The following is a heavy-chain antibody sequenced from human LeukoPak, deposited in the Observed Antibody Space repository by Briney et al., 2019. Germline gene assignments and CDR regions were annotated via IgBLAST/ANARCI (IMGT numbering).Heavy chain of an antibody. CDR3: VIDGMAVPGTAPLDY. D-gene: IGHD6-19*01. Sequence: GGSLILSCSASGFTFSSYAMHWVRQAPGKGLEYVSAISGSGDITYYADSVKGRFTISRDNSKNTLYLQMSSLTPEDAAVYYCVIDGMAVPGTAPLDYWGQGILVTVSS. CDR2: ISGSGDIT. J-gene: IGHJ4*02. CDR1: GFTFSSYA. V-gene: IGHV3-64D*09.